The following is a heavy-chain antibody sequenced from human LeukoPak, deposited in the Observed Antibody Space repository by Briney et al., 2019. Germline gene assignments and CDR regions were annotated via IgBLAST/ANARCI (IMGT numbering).Heavy chain of an antibody. J-gene: IGHJ4*02. CDR2: ISYHSRNI. V-gene: IGHV3-9*03. CDR3: AKDSVKYSTSPLMYHFDF. Sequence: GGSLRLSCAASGFNFDDYAMHWVRQVPAKGLEWVAGISYHSRNIRYVDSVKGRFTISRYNTKNFLYLQMNSLRVEDMAFYYCAKDSVKYSTSPLMYHFDFWGQGTLVTVSS. D-gene: IGHD2/OR15-2a*01. CDR1: GFNFDDYA.